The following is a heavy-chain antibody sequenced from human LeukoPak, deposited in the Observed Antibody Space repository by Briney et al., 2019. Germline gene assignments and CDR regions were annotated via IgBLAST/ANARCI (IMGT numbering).Heavy chain of an antibody. CDR3: ARGSFAGGSWHRGVDY. CDR2: IYDSGIT. CDR1: GGSISSYY. Sequence: SETLSLTCTVSGGSISSYYWSWIRQPPGKGLEWTGYIYDSGITNYHPSLKSRVTMSVDTSKNQFSLKLNSVTAADTAVYYCARGSFAGGSWHRGVDYWGQGTLVTVSS. J-gene: IGHJ4*02. D-gene: IGHD1-26*01. V-gene: IGHV4-59*03.